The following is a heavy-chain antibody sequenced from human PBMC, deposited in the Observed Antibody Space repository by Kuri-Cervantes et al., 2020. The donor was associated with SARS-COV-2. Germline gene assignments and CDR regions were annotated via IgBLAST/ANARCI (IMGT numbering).Heavy chain of an antibody. J-gene: IGHJ4*02. CDR1: TFTFNNYA. Sequence: GGSLRLSCAASTFTFNNYALIWVRQAPGKGLEWVASIDSSSYYIYHADSVKGRLTISRDNAKTSLYLQMNSLKPEDTAVYYCAREEGGELGEAFDYWGQGALVTVSS. D-gene: IGHD7-27*01. V-gene: IGHV3-21*01. CDR2: IDSSSYYI. CDR3: AREEGGELGEAFDY.